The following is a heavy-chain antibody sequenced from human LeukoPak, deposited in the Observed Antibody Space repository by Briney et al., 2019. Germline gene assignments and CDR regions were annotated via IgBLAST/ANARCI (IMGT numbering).Heavy chain of an antibody. CDR3: ASYCSSTSCYGGDYFDY. CDR2: ISSSSSTI. V-gene: IGHV3-48*04. D-gene: IGHD2-2*01. J-gene: IGHJ4*02. CDR1: GFTFSSYS. Sequence: GGSLRLSCAASGFTFSSYSMNWVRQAPGKGLEWVSYISSSSSTIYYADSVKGRFTISRDNAKNSLYLQMNSLRAEDTAVYYCASYCSSTSCYGGDYFDYWGQGTLVTVSS.